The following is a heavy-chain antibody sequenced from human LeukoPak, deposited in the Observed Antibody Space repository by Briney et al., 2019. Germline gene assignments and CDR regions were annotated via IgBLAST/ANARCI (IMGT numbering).Heavy chain of an antibody. CDR2: ISGSADST. V-gene: IGHV3-23*01. Sequence: GGSLRLSCAASGFTFSSYAMRWVRQAPGEGLGCVLGISGSADSTYYADSGEGRFTISRDTSKNNLYLRMTSLRAEDTAVYYCEKEAGYSGYDYPDYWGQGTLVTVSS. D-gene: IGHD5-12*01. J-gene: IGHJ4*02. CDR3: EKEAGYSGYDYPDY. CDR1: GFTFSSYA.